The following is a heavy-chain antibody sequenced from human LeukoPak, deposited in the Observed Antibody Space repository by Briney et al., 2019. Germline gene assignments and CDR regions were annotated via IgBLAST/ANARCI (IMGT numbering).Heavy chain of an antibody. CDR1: GFTFSDYY. Sequence: GGSLRLSCAASGFTFSDYYMSWIRQAPGKGLEWVSYISSSGSTIYYADSVKGRFTISRDNAKNSLYLQMNSLRAEDTAVYYCARDRGAYYGDYDPEYFQHWGQGTLVTVSS. CDR3: ARDRGAYYGDYDPEYFQH. V-gene: IGHV3-11*01. CDR2: ISSSGSTI. J-gene: IGHJ1*01. D-gene: IGHD4-17*01.